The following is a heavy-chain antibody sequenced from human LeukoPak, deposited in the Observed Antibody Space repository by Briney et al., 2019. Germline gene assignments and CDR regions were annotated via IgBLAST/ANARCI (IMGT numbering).Heavy chain of an antibody. CDR2: ISSNSCNT. J-gene: IGHJ4*02. CDR3: ARTRMKSEIFQTPPVDY. Sequence: GGSLRLSCTASGFTFTDYYMSWIRQAPGKGLEWVSYISSNSCNTYYAEYLKGRVTSSRDRAKNSLYLQMNSLRAEDTAVYYSARTRMKSEIFQTPPVDYWGQGTGVTVSS. D-gene: IGHD2-15*01. CDR1: GFTFTDYY. V-gene: IGHV3-11*01.